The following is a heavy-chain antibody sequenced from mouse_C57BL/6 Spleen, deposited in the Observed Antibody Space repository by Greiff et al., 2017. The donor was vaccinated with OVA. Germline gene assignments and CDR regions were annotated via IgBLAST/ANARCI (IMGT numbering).Heavy chain of an antibody. CDR1: GYTFTSYW. CDR3: AKSPSTAQATFAY. V-gene: IGHV1-69*01. Sequence: QVQLKQPGAELVMPGASVKLSCKASGYTFTSYWMHWVKQRPGQGLEWIGEIDPSDSYTNYNQKFKGKSTLTVDKSSSTAYMQLSSLTSEDSAVYYCAKSPSTAQATFAYWGQGTLVTVSA. D-gene: IGHD3-2*02. CDR2: IDPSDSYT. J-gene: IGHJ3*01.